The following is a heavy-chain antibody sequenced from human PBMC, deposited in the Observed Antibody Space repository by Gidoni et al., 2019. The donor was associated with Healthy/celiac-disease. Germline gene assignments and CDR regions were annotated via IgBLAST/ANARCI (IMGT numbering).Heavy chain of an antibody. V-gene: IGHV3-15*01. J-gene: IGHJ4*02. CDR2: IKSKTDGGTT. CDR1: GFTFSNAW. D-gene: IGHD4-17*01. Sequence: EVQLVESGGGLVKPGGSLRLSCAASGFTFSNAWMSWVRQAPGKGLEWVGRIKSKTDGGTTDYAAPVKGRFTISRDDSKNTLYLQMNSLKTEDTAVYYCTTHDYGDYSFDYWGQGTLVTVSS. CDR3: TTHDYGDYSFDY.